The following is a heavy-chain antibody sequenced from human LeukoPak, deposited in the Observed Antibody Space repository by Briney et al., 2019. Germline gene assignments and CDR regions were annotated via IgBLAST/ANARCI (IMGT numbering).Heavy chain of an antibody. CDR2: ISGSGSDI. J-gene: IGHJ4*02. CDR3: ARGPGRSGSDY. D-gene: IGHD6-19*01. V-gene: IGHV3-11*01. Sequence: GGSLRLSCAALGFSFSDHYMTWVREAPGKGLEWLSYISGSGSDIDYAGSVKGRFTISRDNAKNSLYLQMNSLRAEDTAVYYCARGPGRSGSDYWGQGTLVTVSS. CDR1: GFSFSDHY.